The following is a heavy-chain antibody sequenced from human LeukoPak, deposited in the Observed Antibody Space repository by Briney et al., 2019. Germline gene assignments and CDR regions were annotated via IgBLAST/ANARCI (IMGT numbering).Heavy chain of an antibody. D-gene: IGHD3-9*01. Sequence: APVKVSCKASGYTFTGYYMHWVRQAPGQGLEWMGWINPNSGGTNYAQKFQGRVTMTRDTSISTAYMELSRLRSDDTAVYYCASNHYDILTGYQNWFDPWGQGTLVTVSS. V-gene: IGHV1-2*02. CDR3: ASNHYDILTGYQNWFDP. J-gene: IGHJ5*02. CDR1: GYTFTGYY. CDR2: INPNSGGT.